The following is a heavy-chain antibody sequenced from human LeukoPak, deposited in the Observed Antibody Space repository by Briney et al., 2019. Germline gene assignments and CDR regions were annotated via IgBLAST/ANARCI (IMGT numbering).Heavy chain of an antibody. CDR3: ARAAWSGYDPSNGMDV. Sequence: SVKVSCKASGGTFSSYAISWVRQAPGQGLEWMGGIIPIFGTANYAQKFQGRVTITADGSTSTAYMELSSLRSEDTAVYYCARAAWSGYDPSNGMDVWGKGTTVTVSS. CDR2: IIPIFGTA. D-gene: IGHD5-12*01. J-gene: IGHJ6*04. CDR1: GGTFSSYA. V-gene: IGHV1-69*13.